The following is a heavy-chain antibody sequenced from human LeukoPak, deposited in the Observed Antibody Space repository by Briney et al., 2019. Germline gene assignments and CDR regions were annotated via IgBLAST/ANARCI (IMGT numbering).Heavy chain of an antibody. CDR2: IKQDGSEK. CDR3: ARYYYDFWSGYLYYFDY. J-gene: IGHJ4*02. Sequence: PGGSLRLSCAASGFTFSSYWMSWVRQAPGKGLEWVANIKQDGSEKYYVDSVKGRFTISRDNAKNSLYLQMNSLRAEDTAVYYCARYYYDFWSGYLYYFDYWGQGTLVTVSS. V-gene: IGHV3-7*01. CDR1: GFTFSSYW. D-gene: IGHD3-3*01.